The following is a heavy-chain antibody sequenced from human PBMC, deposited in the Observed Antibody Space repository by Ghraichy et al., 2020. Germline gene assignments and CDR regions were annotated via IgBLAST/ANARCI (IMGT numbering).Heavy chain of an antibody. J-gene: IGHJ6*03. V-gene: IGHV3-30*02. CDR2: IWHDERDK. Sequence: GESLNISCAASGFTLSSRGMHWVRQAPGQGLEWVAFIWHDERDKYAADSVKGRFTISRDNSNNMLYLQMNSLRVEDTAVYYCARDPGGLEWGYYMDVWGKGTTVTVSS. D-gene: IGHD1-1*01. CDR1: GFTLSSRG. CDR3: ARDPGGLEWGYYMDV.